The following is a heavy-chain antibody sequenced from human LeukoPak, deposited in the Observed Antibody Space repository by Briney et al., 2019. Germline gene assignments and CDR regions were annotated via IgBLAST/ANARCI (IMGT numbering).Heavy chain of an antibody. D-gene: IGHD2-2*01. Sequence: SETLSLTCAVYGGSFSGYYWSWIRQPPGKGLEWIGEINHSGSTNYNPSLKSRVTISVDTSKNQFSPKLSSVTAADTAVYYCARATFKYCSSTSCLWFDYWGQGTLVTVSS. CDR3: ARATFKYCSSTSCLWFDY. CDR1: GGSFSGYY. V-gene: IGHV4-34*01. J-gene: IGHJ4*02. CDR2: INHSGST.